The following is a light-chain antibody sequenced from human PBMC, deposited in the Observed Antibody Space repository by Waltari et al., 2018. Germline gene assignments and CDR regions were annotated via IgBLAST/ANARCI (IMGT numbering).Light chain of an antibody. CDR3: QQYNSYPIT. CDR1: QTIVGW. J-gene: IGKJ5*01. V-gene: IGKV1-5*03. Sequence: DIQMTQSPSTLSASVGDRVTITCRASQTIVGWLAWYQQKPGKAPKLLIYQSSSLESGFPSRFSGSGSGTEFTLTISSLQPDDFATYYCQQYNSYPITFGQGTRLEIK. CDR2: QSS.